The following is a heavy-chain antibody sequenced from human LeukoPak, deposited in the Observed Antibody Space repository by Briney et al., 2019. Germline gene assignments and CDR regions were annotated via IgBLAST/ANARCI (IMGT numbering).Heavy chain of an antibody. J-gene: IGHJ3*02. CDR1: GGSISSSSYY. CDR2: IYHSGST. CDR3: ARILTTVTTYAFDM. D-gene: IGHD4-17*01. V-gene: IGHV4-39*07. Sequence: SETLSLTCTVSGGSISSSSYYWGWIRQPPGKGLEWIGSIYHSGSTNYNPSLKSRVTIPVDKSKNQFSLKLNSVTAADAAVYYCARILTTVTTYAFDMWGQGTMVTVSS.